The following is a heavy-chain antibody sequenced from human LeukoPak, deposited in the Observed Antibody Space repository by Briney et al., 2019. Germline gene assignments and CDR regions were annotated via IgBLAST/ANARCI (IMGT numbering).Heavy chain of an antibody. D-gene: IGHD3-16*02. V-gene: IGHV3-53*04. CDR2: IHASGNT. Sequence: GGSLGLSCAASGFTVRTNYMSWIRQAPGRGLEWVSIIHASGNTYYAESVKGRFTISRHSSDNMLYLQMNSLGPDDTAIYYCARDSTDGGSYRLEWGQGTLVTVSS. CDR1: GFTVRTNY. J-gene: IGHJ4*02. CDR3: ARDSTDGGSYRLE.